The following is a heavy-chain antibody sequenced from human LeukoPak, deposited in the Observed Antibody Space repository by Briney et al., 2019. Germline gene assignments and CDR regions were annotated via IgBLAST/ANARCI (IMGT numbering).Heavy chain of an antibody. J-gene: IGHJ5*02. CDR1: RGTFSSYA. Sequence: GASVKVSCKASRGTFSSYAISWVRQAPGQGLEWMGGTIPIFGTANYAQKFQGRVTISADESTSTAYMELSSLRFEDTAVYYCARDLTMVRGARYRPYNWFDAWGQGTLVTVS. CDR3: ARDLTMVRGARYRPYNWFDA. D-gene: IGHD3-10*01. V-gene: IGHV1-69*13. CDR2: TIPIFGTA.